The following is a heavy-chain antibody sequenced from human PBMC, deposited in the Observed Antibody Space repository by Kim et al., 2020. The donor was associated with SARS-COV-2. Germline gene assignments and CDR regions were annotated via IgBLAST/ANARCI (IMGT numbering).Heavy chain of an antibody. V-gene: IGHV3-23*01. D-gene: IGHD1-26*01. J-gene: IGHJ4*02. CDR3: AKYGGSLLIDS. CDR2: ISGSGDNT. CDR1: GFTFRSYA. Sequence: GGSLRLSCAASGFTFRSYAMSWVRQAPGKGLEWVSGISGSGDNTYYADSVKGRFTISRDNSKNTLYLQMNSLTAGDMAVYYCAKYGGSLLIDSWGQGTLVIVSS.